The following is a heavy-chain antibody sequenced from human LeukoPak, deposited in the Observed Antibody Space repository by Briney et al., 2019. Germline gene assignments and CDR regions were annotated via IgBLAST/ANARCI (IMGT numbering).Heavy chain of an antibody. CDR3: GRDVGP. Sequence: GGSLRLSCAASGFTFSSYEMNWVRQAPGKGLEWVSVIYSGGTTYYANSVKGRFTISRDSSKNTMYLQMNSLRVEDTAMYHCGRDVGPWGQGTLVTVSS. J-gene: IGHJ5*02. CDR1: GFTFSSYE. CDR2: IYSGGTT. V-gene: IGHV3-53*01.